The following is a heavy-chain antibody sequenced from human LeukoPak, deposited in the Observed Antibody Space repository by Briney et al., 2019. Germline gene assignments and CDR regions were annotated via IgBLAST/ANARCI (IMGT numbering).Heavy chain of an antibody. V-gene: IGHV3-48*03. CDR1: GFTFSDYG. J-gene: IGHJ5*02. D-gene: IGHD1-1*01. Sequence: GGSLRLSCAASGFTFSDYGMKWVRQAPGKGLEWVSYISNSPINIYYADSVRGRFTISRDNAKNSVFLQMNSLRAEDTAVYYCARGSADDDDKWIDPWGQGTLVTVSS. CDR2: ISNSPINI. CDR3: ARGSADDDDKWIDP.